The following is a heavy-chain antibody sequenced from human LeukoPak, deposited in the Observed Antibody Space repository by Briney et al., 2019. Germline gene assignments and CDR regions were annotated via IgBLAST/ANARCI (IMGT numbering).Heavy chain of an antibody. V-gene: IGHV3-48*01. Sequence: GGSLRLSCAASGFTFSTYHMNWVRQAPGKGLEWVSYITNTGSIMFYADSVKGRFTISRDNAKNSLYLQMNSLGAEDTAVYYCVRDVVGYSIDYWGQGTLVTVSS. CDR1: GFTFSTYH. CDR3: VRDVVGYSIDY. J-gene: IGHJ4*02. CDR2: ITNTGSIM. D-gene: IGHD1-26*01.